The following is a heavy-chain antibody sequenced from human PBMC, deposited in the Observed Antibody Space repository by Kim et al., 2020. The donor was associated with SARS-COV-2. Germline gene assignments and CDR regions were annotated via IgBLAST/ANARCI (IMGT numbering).Heavy chain of an antibody. CDR3: AREGIAAPFDP. J-gene: IGHJ5*02. V-gene: IGHV7-4-1*02. Sequence: PTYAQGFTGRFVFSLDTSVSTAYLQISSLKAEDTAVYYCAREGIAAPFDPWGQGTLVTVSS. CDR2: P. D-gene: IGHD6-13*01.